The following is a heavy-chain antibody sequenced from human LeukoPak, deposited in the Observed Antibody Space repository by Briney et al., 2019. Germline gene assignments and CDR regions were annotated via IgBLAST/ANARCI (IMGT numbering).Heavy chain of an antibody. V-gene: IGHV3-23*01. D-gene: IGHD3-22*01. J-gene: IGHJ4*02. CDR1: GLTFSNLA. CDR3: AKVETSYYDSSGYYPFDS. CDR2: ISASGGSS. Sequence: PGGSLRLSCEASGLTFSNLAINWVGQAPGKGPEWVSAISASGGSSFYADSVKGRFTIPRDNSKNTLYLQMNSLRADASAVYSCAKVETSYYDSSGYYPFDSWGPGTLVTVSS.